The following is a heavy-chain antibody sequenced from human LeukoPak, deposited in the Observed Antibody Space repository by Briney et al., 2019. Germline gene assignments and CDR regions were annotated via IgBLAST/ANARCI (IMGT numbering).Heavy chain of an antibody. D-gene: IGHD4-23*01. V-gene: IGHV1-2*06. CDR3: ARVVDYGGTLDY. Sequence: GASVKVSFKASGYTFTAYYMHWVRQAPGQGLEWMGRINPNSGDTNYAQKFQGRVTMTRDTSISTAYMELSRLRSDDTAVYYCARVVDYGGTLDYWGQGTLVTVSS. J-gene: IGHJ4*02. CDR1: GYTFTAYY. CDR2: INPNSGDT.